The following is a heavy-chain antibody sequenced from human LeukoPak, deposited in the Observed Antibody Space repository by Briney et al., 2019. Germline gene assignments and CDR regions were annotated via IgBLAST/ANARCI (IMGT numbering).Heavy chain of an antibody. CDR3: ARFEPLRYFDRLSPMGVFDY. V-gene: IGHV4-59*08. CDR2: IYYSGST. CDR1: GGSISSYY. D-gene: IGHD3-9*01. J-gene: IGHJ4*02. Sequence: SETLSLTCTVSGGSISSYYWSWIRQPPGKGLEWIGYIYYSGSTNYNPSLKSRVTISVDTSKNQFSLKLSSVTAADTAVYYCARFEPLRYFDRLSPMGVFDYWGQGTLVTVSS.